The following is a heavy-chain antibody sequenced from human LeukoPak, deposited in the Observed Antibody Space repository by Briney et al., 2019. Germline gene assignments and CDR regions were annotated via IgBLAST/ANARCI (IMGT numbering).Heavy chain of an antibody. J-gene: IGHJ4*02. CDR3: ARDRWMVPLPDY. CDR2: IYTSGST. Sequence: PSQTLSLTSTVSGGSISSGSYYWSWIRQPAGKGLEWIGRIYTSGSTNYNPSLKSRVTISVDTSKNQFSLKLSSVTAADTAVYYCARDRWMVPLPDYWGQGTLVTVSS. D-gene: IGHD3-10*01. V-gene: IGHV4-61*02. CDR1: GGSISSGSYY.